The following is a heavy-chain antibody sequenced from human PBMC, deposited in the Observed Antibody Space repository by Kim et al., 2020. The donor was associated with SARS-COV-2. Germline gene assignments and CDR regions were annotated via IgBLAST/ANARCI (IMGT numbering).Heavy chain of an antibody. CDR3: ARDRYGEKSGAFDI. D-gene: IGHD5-18*01. Sequence: PSLKSRVTISVDTSKNQFSLKLSSVTAADTAVYYCARDRYGEKSGAFDIWGQGTMVTVSS. V-gene: IGHV4-31*02. J-gene: IGHJ3*02.